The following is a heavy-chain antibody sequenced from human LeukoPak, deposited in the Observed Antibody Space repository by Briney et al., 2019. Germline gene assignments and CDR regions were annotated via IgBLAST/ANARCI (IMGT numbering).Heavy chain of an antibody. CDR1: GGSISSYY. CDR3: ARGTAVVTFNY. Sequence: SETLSLTCTVSGGSISSYYWSWIRQPPGKGLEWIGYIYYSGSTNYNPSLKSRVTISVDTSKNQFSLKLSSVTAADTAVYYCARGTAVVTFNYWGQGALVTVSS. J-gene: IGHJ4*02. D-gene: IGHD5-18*01. CDR2: IYYSGST. V-gene: IGHV4-59*08.